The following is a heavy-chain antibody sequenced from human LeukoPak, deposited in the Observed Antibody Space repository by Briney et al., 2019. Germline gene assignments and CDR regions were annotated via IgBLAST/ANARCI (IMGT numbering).Heavy chain of an antibody. Sequence: GGSLRLSCAASGFTFSSYAMHWVRQAPGKGLEWVAVISYDGSNKYYADSVKGRFTISRDNSKNTLYLQMNSLRGEDTALYYCAKGSAYNYKPLNYFDYWGQGTLVTVSS. D-gene: IGHD5-24*01. CDR1: GFTFSSYA. V-gene: IGHV3-30-3*02. CDR3: AKGSAYNYKPLNYFDY. J-gene: IGHJ4*02. CDR2: ISYDGSNK.